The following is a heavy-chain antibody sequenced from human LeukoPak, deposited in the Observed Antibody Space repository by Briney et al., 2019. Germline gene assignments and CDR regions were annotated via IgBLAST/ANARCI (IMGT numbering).Heavy chain of an antibody. V-gene: IGHV3-23*01. CDR2: ISGSGGST. CDR3: AKCYYDSSGYRPPLDY. CDR1: GFTFNSYA. Sequence: GGSLRLSCAASGFTFNSYAMSWVRQAPGKGLEWVSAISGSGGSTYYADSVKGRFTISRDNSKNTLYLQMNSLRAEDTAVYYCAKCYYDSSGYRPPLDYWGQGTLVTVSS. J-gene: IGHJ4*02. D-gene: IGHD3-22*01.